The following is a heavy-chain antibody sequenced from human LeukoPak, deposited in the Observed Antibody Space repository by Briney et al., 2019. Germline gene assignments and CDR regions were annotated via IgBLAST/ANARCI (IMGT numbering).Heavy chain of an antibody. CDR2: IYYSGST. V-gene: IGHV4-30-4*01. CDR1: GGSISSGDYY. J-gene: IGHJ6*02. CDR3: ARAGANYYGSGSYYPSYYYGMDV. Sequence: SQTLSLTFTVSGGSISSGDYYWSWIRQPPGKGLEWIGYIYYSGSTYYNPSLKSRVTISVDTSKNQFSLKLSSVTAADTAVYYCARAGANYYGSGSYYPSYYYGMDVWGQGTTVTVSS. D-gene: IGHD3-10*01.